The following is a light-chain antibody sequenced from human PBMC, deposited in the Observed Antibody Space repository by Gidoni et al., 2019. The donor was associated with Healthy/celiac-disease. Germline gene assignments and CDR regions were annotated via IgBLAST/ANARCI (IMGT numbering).Light chain of an antibody. J-gene: IGKJ5*01. CDR3: QQRSNWPIT. Sequence: DIVLTQSPATLSLSPGERASQSVSSYLAWYQQKPGQAPRLLIYDASNRATGIPARFSGSGSGTDFTLTISSLEPEEFAVYYCQQRSNWPITFGQGTRLEIK. CDR1: QSVSSY. V-gene: IGKV3-11*01. CDR2: DAS.